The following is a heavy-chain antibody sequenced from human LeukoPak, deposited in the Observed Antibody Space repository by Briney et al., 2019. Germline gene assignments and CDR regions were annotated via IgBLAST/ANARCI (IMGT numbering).Heavy chain of an antibody. CDR2: IKQDGSEK. J-gene: IGHJ6*03. CDR3: ARVVGRGVKNYYYYYMDV. D-gene: IGHD3-10*01. V-gene: IGHV3-7*01. Sequence: PGGSLRLSCAASGFTFSSYWMSWVRQAPGKGLEWVANIKQDGSEKYYVDSVKGRFTISRDNAKNSLYLQMNSLRAEDTAVYYCARVVGRGVKNYYYYYMDVWGKGTTVTISS. CDR1: GFTFSSYW.